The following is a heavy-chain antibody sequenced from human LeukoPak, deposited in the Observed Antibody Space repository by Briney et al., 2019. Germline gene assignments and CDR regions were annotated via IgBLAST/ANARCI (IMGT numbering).Heavy chain of an antibody. J-gene: IGHJ4*02. CDR3: AKDSNSRYCSSTSCPPGYFDY. CDR2: ISYDGSNK. Sequence: GGSLRLSCAASGFTFSSYGMHWVRQAPGKGLEWVAVISYDGSNKYNADSVKGRFTISRDNSKNTLYLQMNSLRAKDTAVYYCAKDSNSRYCSSTSCPPGYFDYWGQGTLVTVSS. D-gene: IGHD2-2*01. CDR1: GFTFSSYG. V-gene: IGHV3-30*18.